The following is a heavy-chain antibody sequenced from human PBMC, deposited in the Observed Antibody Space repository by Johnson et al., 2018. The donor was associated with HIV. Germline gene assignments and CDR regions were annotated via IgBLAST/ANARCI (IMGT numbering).Heavy chain of an antibody. Sequence: QVQLVESGGGVVQPGRSLRLSCAASGFTFSSYGMHWVRQAPGKGLEWVAVIWYDGSNKYYADSVKGRFTISRDNSKNTLYLQMNSLRAEDTAVYYCARQTRSAAAGHGAFDVWGQGTMVTVSS. CDR1: GFTFSSYG. CDR2: IWYDGSNK. D-gene: IGHD6-13*01. J-gene: IGHJ3*01. CDR3: ARQTRSAAAGHGAFDV. V-gene: IGHV3-33*01.